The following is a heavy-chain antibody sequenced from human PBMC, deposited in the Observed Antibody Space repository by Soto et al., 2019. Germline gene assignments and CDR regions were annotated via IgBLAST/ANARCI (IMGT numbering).Heavy chain of an antibody. J-gene: IGHJ4*02. CDR2: INPNSGGT. Sequence: QVQLVQSGAEVKKPGASVKVSCKASGYTFTGYYMHWVRQAPGQGLEWMGWINPNSGGTNYAQKFQGWVTMTRDTSISTAYMELSRLRADDPAVYYCARAYWNRYYFDYWGQGTLVTVSS. V-gene: IGHV1-2*04. CDR3: ARAYWNRYYFDY. D-gene: IGHD1-1*01. CDR1: GYTFTGYY.